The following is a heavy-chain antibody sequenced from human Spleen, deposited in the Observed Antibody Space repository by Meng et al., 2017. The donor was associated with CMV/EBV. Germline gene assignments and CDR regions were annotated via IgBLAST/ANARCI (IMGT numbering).Heavy chain of an antibody. CDR2: IKSKANGETI. J-gene: IGHJ4*02. CDR1: EFTFRNPW. CDR3: TTGWCFDY. D-gene: IGHD2-15*01. Sequence: SCGGSEFTFRNPWMSWERQATGEGLEWVGRIKSKANGETIDYAAPVKGRIIISKDDSKNTAFLQMNSLQTEDTDVYYCTTGWCFDYWGQGTLVTVSS. V-gene: IGHV3-15*01.